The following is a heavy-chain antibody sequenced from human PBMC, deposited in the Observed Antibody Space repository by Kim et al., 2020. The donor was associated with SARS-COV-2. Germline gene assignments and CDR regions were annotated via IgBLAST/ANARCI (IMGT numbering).Heavy chain of an antibody. D-gene: IGHD3-10*01. CDR2: IYTSGST. Sequence: SETLSLTCTVSGGSISSGSYYWSWIRQPAGKGLEWIGRIYTSGSTNYNPSLKSRVTISVDTSKNQFSLKLSSVTAADTAVYYCAREAAALWFGELLYPPPYYYYGMDVWGQGTTVTVSS. J-gene: IGHJ6*02. CDR1: GGSISSGSYY. CDR3: AREAAALWFGELLYPPPYYYYGMDV. V-gene: IGHV4-61*02.